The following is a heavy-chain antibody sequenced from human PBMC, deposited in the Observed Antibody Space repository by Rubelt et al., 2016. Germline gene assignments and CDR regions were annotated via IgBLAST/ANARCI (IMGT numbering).Heavy chain of an antibody. J-gene: IGHJ6*02. CDR3: AREPPTRGTSYYGMDV. CDR1: GYIFTSYS. CDR2: INPSGGST. Sequence: GYIFTSYSMHWVRQAPGQGLEWMGIINPSGGSTTYAQKFQGRVSMTRDTSTSTVYMELSSLRSEDTAVYYCAREPPTRGTSYYGMDVWGQGTSVTVSS. V-gene: IGHV1-46*01. D-gene: IGHD1-26*01.